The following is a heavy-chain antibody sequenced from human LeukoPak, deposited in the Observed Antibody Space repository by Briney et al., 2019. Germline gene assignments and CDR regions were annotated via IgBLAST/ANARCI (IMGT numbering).Heavy chain of an antibody. CDR1: GFTFSDYY. J-gene: IGHJ6*02. CDR3: ARDGYGDYSSVYGMDV. D-gene: IGHD4-17*01. Sequence: GGSLRLSCAASGFTFSDYYMSWIRQAPGKGLEWVSYISSSGSTIHYADSVKGRFTISRDNAKNSLYLQMNSLRAEDTAVYYCARDGYGDYSSVYGMDVWGQGTTVTVSS. V-gene: IGHV3-11*01. CDR2: ISSSGSTI.